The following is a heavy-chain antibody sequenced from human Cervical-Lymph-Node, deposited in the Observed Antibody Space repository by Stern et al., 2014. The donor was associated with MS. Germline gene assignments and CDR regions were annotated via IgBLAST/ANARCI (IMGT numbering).Heavy chain of an antibody. V-gene: IGHV4-31*03. D-gene: IGHD5-12*01. CDR2: IYYSGST. J-gene: IGHJ6*02. CDR1: GVFISRGGDY. CDR3: ARDVYSDSRRGLDV. Sequence: QVQLQESGPGLVRPSQTLSLTCTVSGVFISRGGDYWTWIRQHPGNGREWIGSIYYSGSTYYNPSLKGRLLISLDTSGNHFSLNLNSVTAADTAVYYCARDVYSDSRRGLDVWGQGTTVTVSS.